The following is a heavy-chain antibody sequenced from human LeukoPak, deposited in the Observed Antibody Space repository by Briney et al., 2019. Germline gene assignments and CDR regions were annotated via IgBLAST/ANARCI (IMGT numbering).Heavy chain of an antibody. CDR1: GGSISIYF. Sequence: SETLSLTCTVSGGSISIYFYSWIRQSPGKGLEWIGYSNYGGSTNYNPSLRSRVTISVDTSKNQFSLKLSSVTAADTAVYYCARDDAVATIVDYWGQGTLVTVSS. CDR3: ARDDAVATIVDY. V-gene: IGHV4-59*12. CDR2: SNYGGST. D-gene: IGHD5-12*01. J-gene: IGHJ4*02.